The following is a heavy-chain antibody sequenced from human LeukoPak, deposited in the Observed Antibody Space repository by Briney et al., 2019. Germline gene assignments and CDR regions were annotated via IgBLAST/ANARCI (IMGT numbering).Heavy chain of an antibody. Sequence: GGSLRLSCAASGFTFSSYSMNWVRQAPGKGVEWVSSIPSSSSYIYYADSVKGRFTISRDNAKNSLYLQMDSLRAEDTAVYYCARDMKDDSSGYSGENYYYGMDLWGQGTTVTVSS. CDR1: GFTFSSYS. CDR3: ARDMKDDSSGYSGENYYYGMDL. V-gene: IGHV3-21*01. J-gene: IGHJ6*02. CDR2: IPSSSSYI. D-gene: IGHD3-22*01.